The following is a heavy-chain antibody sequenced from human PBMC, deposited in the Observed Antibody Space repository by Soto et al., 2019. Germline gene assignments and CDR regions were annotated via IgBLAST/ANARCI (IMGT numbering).Heavy chain of an antibody. D-gene: IGHD5-12*01. V-gene: IGHV6-1*01. CDR3: ARVNIVATSHENYYYYYMDV. CDR2: TYYRSKWYN. Sequence: SQTLSLTCAISGDSVSSNSAAWNWIRQSPSRGLEWLGRTYYRSKWYNDYAVSVKSRITINPDTSKNQFSLQLNSVTPEDTAVYYCARVNIVATSHENYYYYYMDVWGKGTTVTVSS. J-gene: IGHJ6*03. CDR1: GDSVSSNSAA.